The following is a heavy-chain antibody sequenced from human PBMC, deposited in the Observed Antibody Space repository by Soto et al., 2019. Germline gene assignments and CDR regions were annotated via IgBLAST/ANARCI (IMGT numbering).Heavy chain of an antibody. Sequence: GGFLRLSCAASGFTFSSYAMSWVRQAPGKGLEWVSGIVASGGSTDYADSVKGRFTISRDNSKNTLFLQMHSLRAEDMAVYYCAKAQRDGGKVYDYYMDVWGKGTTVTVSS. CDR1: GFTFSSYA. CDR2: IVASGGST. J-gene: IGHJ6*03. V-gene: IGHV3-23*01. CDR3: AKAQRDGGKVYDYYMDV. D-gene: IGHD2-15*01.